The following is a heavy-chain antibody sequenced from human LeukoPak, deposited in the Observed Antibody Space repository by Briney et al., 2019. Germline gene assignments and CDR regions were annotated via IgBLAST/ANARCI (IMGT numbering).Heavy chain of an antibody. CDR1: GFVFSNYW. J-gene: IGHJ4*02. V-gene: IGHV3-74*01. Sequence: GGSLRLSCAASGFVFSNYWMYWVRQAPGRGLVWVSRINPDGSSIGYADFVRGRFTISRDNAKNTLFLQMNSLTVEDTAMYYCGRDLSWGSTDYWGQGTLVTVSS. CDR3: GRDLSWGSTDY. CDR2: INPDGSSI. D-gene: IGHD3-16*01.